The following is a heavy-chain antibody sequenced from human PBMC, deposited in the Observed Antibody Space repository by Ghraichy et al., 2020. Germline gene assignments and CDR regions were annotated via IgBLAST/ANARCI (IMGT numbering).Heavy chain of an antibody. V-gene: IGHV5-51*01. Sequence: GESLNISCQGSQNSFTSYWVGWVRQRPGKGLEWMGIMYPSDSDTRYSPSFQGQVTISADKSTNTAYLQWSSLKASDTAMYYCARLYYFDNSARYRFMSPVGLYFDSWGQGTLVTVSS. CDR2: MYPSDSDT. J-gene: IGHJ4*02. CDR3: ARLYYFDNSARYRFMSPVGLYFDS. CDR1: QNSFTSYW. D-gene: IGHD3-22*01.